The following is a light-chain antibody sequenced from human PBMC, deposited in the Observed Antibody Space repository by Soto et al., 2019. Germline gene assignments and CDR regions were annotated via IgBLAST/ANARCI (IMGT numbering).Light chain of an antibody. CDR1: QSVSSN. CDR2: GAS. V-gene: IGKV3-15*01. J-gene: IGKJ1*01. Sequence: EIVMTQSPGTLSLSPGERATLSCRASQSVSSNLAWYQQIPGQAPRLLIYGASTRATGIPARFSGSGSGTEFTLAISSLQTEDFAVYYCQPYNDWPQTFVRETKV. CDR3: QPYNDWPQT.